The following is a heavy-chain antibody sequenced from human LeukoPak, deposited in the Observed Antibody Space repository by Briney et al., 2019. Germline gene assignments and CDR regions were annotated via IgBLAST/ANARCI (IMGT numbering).Heavy chain of an antibody. J-gene: IGHJ4*02. CDR1: GFTFRNHG. CDR2: ISPSGDIT. CDR3: AKDGAWLRFGE. V-gene: IGHV3-23*01. Sequence: GGSLRLSCAASGFTFRNHGMDWVRQAPGKGLEWVSGISPSGDITYYADSVKGRFTISRDNSKNTLYLEVISLTAEDTAVYYCAKDGAWLRFGEWSQGTLVTVSS. D-gene: IGHD3-10*01.